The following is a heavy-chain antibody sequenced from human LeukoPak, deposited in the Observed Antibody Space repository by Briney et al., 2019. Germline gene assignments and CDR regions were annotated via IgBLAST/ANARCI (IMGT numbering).Heavy chain of an antibody. Sequence: SQTLSLTCTVSGGSISSGGYYWSWIRQHPGRGLEWIGYIYYSGSTYYNPSLKSRVTISVDTSKNQLSLKLSSVTAADTAVYYCARDYGDYVAFDIWGQGTMVTVSS. D-gene: IGHD4-17*01. V-gene: IGHV4-31*03. CDR2: IYYSGST. CDR3: ARDYGDYVAFDI. CDR1: GGSISSGGYY. J-gene: IGHJ3*02.